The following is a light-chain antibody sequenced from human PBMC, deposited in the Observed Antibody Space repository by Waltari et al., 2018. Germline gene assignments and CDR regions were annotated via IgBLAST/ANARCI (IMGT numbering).Light chain of an antibody. V-gene: IGKV1-5*03. CDR2: KAS. CDR3: QQYNSYSYS. CDR1: QSVSSW. J-gene: IGKJ2*03. Sequence: DIQMTQSPSTLSASVGDRVTITCRAMQSVSSWLAWYQQQPAKAPKLLIYKASNLESGFPSRFSGSGSGTEFTLTISSLQPDDFATYYCQQYNSYSYSFGQGTKLEIK.